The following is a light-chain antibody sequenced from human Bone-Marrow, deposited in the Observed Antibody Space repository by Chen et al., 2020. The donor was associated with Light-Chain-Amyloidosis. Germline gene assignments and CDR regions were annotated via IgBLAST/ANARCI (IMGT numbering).Light chain of an antibody. CDR2: RDT. CDR3: RSADSSGNYEVI. V-gene: IGLV3-25*03. CDR1: DLPTKY. Sequence: SYELTQPPSVSVSPGQTARITCSGDDLPTKYAYWYQQKPGQAPVLVIHRDTERPSGISERFSGSSSGPTATLTISGVQAEDEADYHCRSADSSGNYEVIFGGGTKLTVL. J-gene: IGLJ2*01.